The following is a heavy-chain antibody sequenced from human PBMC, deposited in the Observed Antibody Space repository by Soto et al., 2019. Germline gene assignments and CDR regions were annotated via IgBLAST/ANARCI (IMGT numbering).Heavy chain of an antibody. CDR1: GFTFSSYW. CDR2: INSDGSST. Sequence: EVQLVESGGGLVQPGGSLRLSCAASGFTFSSYWMHWVRQAPGKGLVWVSRINSDGSSTSYADSVKGRFTISRENAKNTLYLQMNSLRAEDTAVYYCARGGTGTTLYYYYYYMDVWGKGTTVTVSS. D-gene: IGHD1-7*01. CDR3: ARGGTGTTLYYYYYYMDV. V-gene: IGHV3-74*01. J-gene: IGHJ6*03.